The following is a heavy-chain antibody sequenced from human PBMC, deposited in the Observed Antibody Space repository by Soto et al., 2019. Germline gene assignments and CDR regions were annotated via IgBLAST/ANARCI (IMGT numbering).Heavy chain of an antibody. CDR1: GFSLSTSGMC. D-gene: IGHD3-3*01. J-gene: IGHJ6*02. CDR2: IDWDDDK. CDR3: ARSSGVTIFGVVTPGGMDV. Sequence: TQTLTLTCTFSGFSLSTSGMCVSWIRQPPGKALEWLALIDWDDDKYYSTSLKTRLTISKDTSKNQVVLTMTNMDPVDTATYYCARSSGVTIFGVVTPGGMDVWGQGTTVTVSS. V-gene: IGHV2-70*01.